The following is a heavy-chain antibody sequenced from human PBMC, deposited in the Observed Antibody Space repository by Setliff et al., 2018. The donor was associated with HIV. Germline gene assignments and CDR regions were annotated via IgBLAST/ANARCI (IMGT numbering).Heavy chain of an antibody. CDR1: GFTFSISG. Sequence: GGSLRLSCVASGFTFSISGMHWVRQAPGKGLEWVTYIEYDESNKGYADNVKGRFTISRDNSKNTLYLQMTSLRAEDTAVYYCARGPQYNFWGGYLGLWGQGTLVTVSS. V-gene: IGHV3-30*12. CDR3: ARGPQYNFWGGYLGL. CDR2: IEYDESNK. J-gene: IGHJ4*02. D-gene: IGHD3-3*01.